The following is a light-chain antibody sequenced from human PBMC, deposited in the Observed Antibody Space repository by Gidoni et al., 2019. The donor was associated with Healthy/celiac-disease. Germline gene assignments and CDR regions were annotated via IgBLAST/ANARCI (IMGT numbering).Light chain of an antibody. J-gene: IGKJ4*01. V-gene: IGKV2-28*01. CDR3: MQALQTPLT. Sequence: DIVMTQSPLSLPVTPGEPASIPCRSSQSLLHSNGSNYFDWYLQKPGQSPQLLIYMGSNRASGVPDRFSGSGSGTDFTLKISRVEAEDVGVYYCMQALQTPLTFGGGTKVEIK. CDR2: MGS. CDR1: QSLLHSNGSNY.